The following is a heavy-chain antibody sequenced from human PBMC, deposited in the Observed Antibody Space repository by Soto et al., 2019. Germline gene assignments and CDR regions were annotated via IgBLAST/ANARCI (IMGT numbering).Heavy chain of an antibody. J-gene: IGHJ4*02. CDR2: ISGDGGNK. V-gene: IGHV3-30-3*01. D-gene: IGHD6-19*01. CDR3: ARRLTSTVSALGY. Sequence: GGSLRLSCTASGLTFSSYAVHWVRQAPGKGLEWVSVISGDGGNKYFAESVRGRFLISRDNSKNTVYLQMNSLRHEDTAVYFCARRLTSTVSALGYWGQGTLVTVSS. CDR1: GLTFSSYA.